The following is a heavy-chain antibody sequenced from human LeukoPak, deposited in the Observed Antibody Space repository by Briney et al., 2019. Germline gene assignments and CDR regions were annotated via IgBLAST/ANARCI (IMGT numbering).Heavy chain of an antibody. CDR1: GFTFSSYA. D-gene: IGHD3-16*02. CDR3: AKDNRFMITFGGVIVHDAFDI. Sequence: GGSLRLSCAASGFTFSSYAMSWVRQAPGKGLEWVSAISGSGGSTYYADSVKGRFTISRDNSKNTLYLQMNSLRAEDTAVYYCAKDNRFMITFGGVIVHDAFDIWGQGTMVTVSS. V-gene: IGHV3-23*01. CDR2: ISGSGGST. J-gene: IGHJ3*02.